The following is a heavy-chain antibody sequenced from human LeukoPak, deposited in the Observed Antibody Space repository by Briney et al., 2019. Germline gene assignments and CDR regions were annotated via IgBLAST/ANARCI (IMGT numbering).Heavy chain of an antibody. V-gene: IGHV3-53*01. Sequence: PGGSLRLSCAASGFTVSSNYMNWVRQAPGKGLEWVSVIYSGGMTYYADSVKGRFTISRDTSKNTLYLQMVSLRDEDTAVYYCARERRYCSGDNCYSGYDYWGRGTPVTVSS. CDR3: ARERRYCSGDNCYSGYDY. CDR1: GFTVSSNY. D-gene: IGHD2-15*01. J-gene: IGHJ4*02. CDR2: IYSGGMT.